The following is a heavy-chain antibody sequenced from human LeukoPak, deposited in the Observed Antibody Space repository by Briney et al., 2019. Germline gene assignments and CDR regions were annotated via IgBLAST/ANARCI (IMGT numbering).Heavy chain of an antibody. CDR1: GGSFSGYY. CDR3: AKGGYYYGSGPFQYYYHMAV. V-gene: IGHV4-34*01. CDR2: INHSGST. D-gene: IGHD3-10*01. J-gene: IGHJ6*03. Sequence: SETLSLTCAVYGGSFSGYYWSWIRQPPGKGLEWIGEINHSGSTNYNPSLKSRVTISIDTSKNQFSLRLSSVTAADTAVYYCAKGGYYYGSGPFQYYYHMAVWGKGTTVTISS.